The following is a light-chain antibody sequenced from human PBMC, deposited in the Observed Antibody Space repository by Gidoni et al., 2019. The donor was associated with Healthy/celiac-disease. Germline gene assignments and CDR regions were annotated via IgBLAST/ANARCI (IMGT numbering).Light chain of an antibody. J-gene: IGLJ1*01. CDR2: DVS. Sequence: QSALTQPASVSGSPVQSITISCTGTSSDVGGYNYVSWYQQHPGKAPKLMIYDVSNRPSGVSNRFSGSKSGNTASLTISELQAEDEADYYCSSYTSSSTRVFGTGTKVTVL. CDR1: SSDVGGYNY. V-gene: IGLV2-14*01. CDR3: SSYTSSSTRV.